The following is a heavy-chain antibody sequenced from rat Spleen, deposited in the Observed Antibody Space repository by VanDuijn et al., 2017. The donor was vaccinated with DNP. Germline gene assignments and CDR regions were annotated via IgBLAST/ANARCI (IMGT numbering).Heavy chain of an antibody. Sequence: EVQLQESGPGLVKPSQSLSLTCSVTGYSITVNYWGWNRKFPGNKMEWIGNISYSGSTNYNPSLKSRISITSHTSKNQFFLQLNSVTTEDTATYYCARWTRYFDYWGQGVMVTVSS. D-gene: IGHD1-7*01. V-gene: IGHV3-1*01. CDR1: GYSITVNY. CDR3: ARWTRYFDY. J-gene: IGHJ2*01. CDR2: ISYSGST.